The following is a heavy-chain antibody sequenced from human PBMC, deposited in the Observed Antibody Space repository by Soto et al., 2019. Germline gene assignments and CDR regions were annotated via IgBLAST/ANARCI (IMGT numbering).Heavy chain of an antibody. CDR2: IKEDGSEK. D-gene: IGHD3-16*01. J-gene: IGHJ4*02. V-gene: IGHV3-7*01. CDR3: AREGQLRNLDY. CDR1: VFTFNTYW. Sequence: PGGSLRLSCAVSVFTFNTYWMSWVRQAPGKGLEWVANIKEDGSEKYYVDSVKGRFTISRDNAKNLLYLQMNSLRAEDTAVYYCAREGQLRNLDYWGQGTLVTVS.